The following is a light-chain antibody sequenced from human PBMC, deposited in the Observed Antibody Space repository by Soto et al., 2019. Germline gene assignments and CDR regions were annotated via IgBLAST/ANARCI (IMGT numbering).Light chain of an antibody. CDR1: QSISNK. Sequence: EIVMTQSPATLSLSPGEGATLSCRASQSISNKLAWYQQKPGQAPRLLMYDASTRATDIPARFSGSGSEAEFTLTITGLQSEDFAVYYCQQYGNWPPLTFGGGTKVDIK. V-gene: IGKV3-15*01. J-gene: IGKJ4*01. CDR2: DAS. CDR3: QQYGNWPPLT.